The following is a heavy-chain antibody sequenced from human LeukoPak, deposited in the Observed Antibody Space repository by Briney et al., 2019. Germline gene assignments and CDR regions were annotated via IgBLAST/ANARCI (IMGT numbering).Heavy chain of an antibody. V-gene: IGHV1-46*01. CDR1: GYTFTSYY. CDR2: INPSGGST. Sequence: ASVKVSCKSSGYTFTSYYMHWVRQAPGQGLEWMGIINPSGGSTSYAQKFQGRVTMTRDTSTSTVYMELSSLRSEDTAVYYCARATVQWNIAAASDPWGQGTLVTVSS. D-gene: IGHD6-13*01. J-gene: IGHJ5*02. CDR3: ARATVQWNIAAASDP.